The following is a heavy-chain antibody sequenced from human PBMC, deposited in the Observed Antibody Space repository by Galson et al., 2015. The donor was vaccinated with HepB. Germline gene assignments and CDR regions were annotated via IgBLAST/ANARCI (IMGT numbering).Heavy chain of an antibody. CDR2: ISSSNNYI. CDR3: AGRTRAPYQLLN. Sequence: SLRLSCAASGFTFSSYSMNWVRQAPGKGLEWVPSISSSNNYIYYADSVKGRFTISRDNAKNSLYLQMNSLRAEDTAVYYCAGRTRAPYQLLNWGQGTLVTVSS. CDR1: GFTFSSYS. J-gene: IGHJ4*02. D-gene: IGHD2-2*01. V-gene: IGHV3-21*01.